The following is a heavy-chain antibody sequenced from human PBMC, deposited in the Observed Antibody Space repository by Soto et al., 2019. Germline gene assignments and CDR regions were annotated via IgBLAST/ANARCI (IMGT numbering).Heavy chain of an antibody. Sequence: GGSLRLSCVASGFTFSNYNMNWVRQAPGKGLEWVSHISGGSIYIHYADSVRGRFTISRDNAKNSVYLQMDSLRVEDTAVYYCAREGALKPFSSWGQGTPVTVSS. V-gene: IGHV3-21*01. J-gene: IGHJ5*02. CDR3: AREGALKPFSS. CDR2: ISGGSIYI. CDR1: GFTFSNYN.